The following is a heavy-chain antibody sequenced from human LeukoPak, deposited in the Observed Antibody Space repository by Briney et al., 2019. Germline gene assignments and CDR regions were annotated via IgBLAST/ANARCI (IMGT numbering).Heavy chain of an antibody. Sequence: SQTLSLTCAISGDSVSSNSAAWNWIRQSPSRGLEWLVRTYYRSKWYNDYAGCVKSRITINPDTAKNQFSLQLNSVTPEDTAVYYCARVVRIAVAGTLIFDYWGQGTLVTVSS. V-gene: IGHV6-1*01. J-gene: IGHJ4*02. D-gene: IGHD6-19*01. CDR1: GDSVSSNSAA. CDR2: TYYRSKWYN. CDR3: ARVVRIAVAGTLIFDY.